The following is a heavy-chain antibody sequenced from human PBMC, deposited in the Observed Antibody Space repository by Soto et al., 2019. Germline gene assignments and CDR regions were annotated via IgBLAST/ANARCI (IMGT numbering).Heavy chain of an antibody. V-gene: IGHV4-59*08. D-gene: IGHD6-19*01. CDR2: IYYSGST. Sequence: PSETLSLTCTVSGGSISSYYWSWIRQPPGKGLEWIGYIYYSGSTNYNPSLKSRVTISVDTSKNQFSLKLSSVTAADTAVHYCARRYSSGFDFWGQGTLVTVSS. CDR1: GGSISSYY. CDR3: ARRYSSGFDF. J-gene: IGHJ4*02.